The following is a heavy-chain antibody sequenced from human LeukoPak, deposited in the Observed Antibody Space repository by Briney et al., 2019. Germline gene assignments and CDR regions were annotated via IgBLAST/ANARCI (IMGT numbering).Heavy chain of an antibody. V-gene: IGHV3-23*01. CDR1: GFTFSSYA. J-gene: IGHJ4*02. CDR2: ISGSGGST. Sequence: PGGSLRLSCAASGFTFSSYAMSWVRQAPGKGLEWVSAISGSGGSTYYADSVKGRFTISRDNSKNTLYLQMNSLRAEDTAVYYCAKDINDLSPYYDGSGYYNYWGQGTLVTVSS. CDR3: AKDINDLSPYYDGSGYYNY. D-gene: IGHD3-22*01.